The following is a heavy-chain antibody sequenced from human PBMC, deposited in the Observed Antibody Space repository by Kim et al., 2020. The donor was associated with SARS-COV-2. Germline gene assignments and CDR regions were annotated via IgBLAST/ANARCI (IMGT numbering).Heavy chain of an antibody. CDR1: GFIVSSNY. Sequence: GGSLRLSCAASGFIVSSNYMSWVRQAPGKGLEWVSVIYSGGSTYYADSVKGRFTISRDNSKNTLYLQMNSLGAEDTAVYYCARDYGDFYFDYWGQGTLVTVSS. CDR3: ARDYGDFYFDY. V-gene: IGHV3-66*01. CDR2: IYSGGST. J-gene: IGHJ4*02. D-gene: IGHD3-3*01.